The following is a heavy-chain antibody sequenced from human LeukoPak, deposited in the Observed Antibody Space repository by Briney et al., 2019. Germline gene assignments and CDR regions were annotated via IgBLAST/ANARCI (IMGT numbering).Heavy chain of an antibody. V-gene: IGHV4-61*02. Sequence: KPSETLSLTCTVSGGSISSGSYYWSWIRQPAGKGLEWIGRIYASGSTNYNPSLKSRVTISVDTSKNQLSLKLNSVTAADTAVYYCARHVRQQLPPKAFDYWGQGTLVTVSS. J-gene: IGHJ4*02. CDR1: GGSISSGSYY. CDR2: IYASGST. CDR3: ARHVRQQLPPKAFDY. D-gene: IGHD6-13*01.